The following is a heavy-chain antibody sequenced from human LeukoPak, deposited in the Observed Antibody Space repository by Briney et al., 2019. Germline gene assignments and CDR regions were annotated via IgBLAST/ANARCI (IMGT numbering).Heavy chain of an antibody. CDR1: GGTFSSYA. Sequence: SVKVSFTASGGTFSSYAISWVRQAPGQGLEWMGGIIPIFGTANYAQKFQGRVTITADESTSTAYMELSSLRSEDTAVYYCARLVSDPGQLPIDYWGQGTLVTVSS. CDR2: IIPIFGTA. J-gene: IGHJ4*02. D-gene: IGHD2-2*01. V-gene: IGHV1-69*13. CDR3: ARLVSDPGQLPIDY.